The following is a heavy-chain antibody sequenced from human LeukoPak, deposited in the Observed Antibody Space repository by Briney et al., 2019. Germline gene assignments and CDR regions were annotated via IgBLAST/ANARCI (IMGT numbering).Heavy chain of an antibody. CDR2: IFYGGST. CDR1: GDSIYNSDYY. V-gene: IGHV4-39*07. D-gene: IGHD3-10*01. CDR3: ARFGSRIQTGASFGFDS. J-gene: IGHJ4*02. Sequence: PSETLSLTCTVSGDSIYNSDYYWGWIRQPPGKGLEWIGSIFYGGSTYYKPSLESRVTVSIATSKSQFSLNLRSVTAADTAVYYCARFGSRIQTGASFGFDSWGQGILVLVSS.